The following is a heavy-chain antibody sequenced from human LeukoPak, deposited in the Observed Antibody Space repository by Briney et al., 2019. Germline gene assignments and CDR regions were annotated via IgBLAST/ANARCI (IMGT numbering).Heavy chain of an antibody. D-gene: IGHD2-2*01. V-gene: IGHV3-30*04. CDR1: GFTFSSYA. Sequence: PGGSLRLSCAASGFTFSSYAMHWVRQAPGKGLEWVAVISYDGSNKYYADSVKGRFTISRDNSKNTLYLQMNSLRAEDTAVYYCAKAHCSSTSCHRNFDYWGQGTLVTVSS. CDR2: ISYDGSNK. J-gene: IGHJ4*02. CDR3: AKAHCSSTSCHRNFDY.